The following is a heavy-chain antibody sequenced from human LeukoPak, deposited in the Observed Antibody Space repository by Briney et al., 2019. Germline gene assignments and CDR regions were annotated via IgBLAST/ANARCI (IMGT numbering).Heavy chain of an antibody. Sequence: SETLSLTCIVSGGSISSYYWSWIRHPPGKGLERIGYIFYPGSTNYNPSLKSRVTISLDTSKNQFSLRLRSVTAADTAAYYCTRSLFRYSSKWYYFDYWGQGTLVTVSS. V-gene: IGHV4-59*01. CDR2: IFYPGST. CDR1: GGSISSYY. D-gene: IGHD6-13*01. CDR3: TRSLFRYSSKWYYFDY. J-gene: IGHJ4*02.